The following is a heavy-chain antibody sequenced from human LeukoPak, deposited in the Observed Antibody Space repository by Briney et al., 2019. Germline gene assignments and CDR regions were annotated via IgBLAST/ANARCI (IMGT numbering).Heavy chain of an antibody. CDR2: IYYSGST. CDR3: ARLTKYQVQNYYYGMDV. CDR1: GGSISSGGYY. J-gene: IGHJ6*02. V-gene: IGHV4-31*03. Sequence: SQTLSLTCTVSGGSISSGGYYWSWIRQHPGKGLEWIGYIYYSGSTYYNPSLKSRVTISVDTSKNQFSLKLSSVTAADTAVYYCARLTKYQVQNYYYGMDVWGQGTTVTVSS. D-gene: IGHD2-2*01.